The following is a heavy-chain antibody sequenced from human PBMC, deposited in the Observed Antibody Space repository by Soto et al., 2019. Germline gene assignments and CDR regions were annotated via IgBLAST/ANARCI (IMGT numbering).Heavy chain of an antibody. J-gene: IGHJ4*02. D-gene: IGHD2-15*01. CDR3: ARVRDIVVVVAATRFDY. CDR2: ISYDGSNK. CDR1: GFTFSSYA. Sequence: QVQLVESGGGVVQPGRSLRLSCAASGFTFSSYAMHWVRQAPGKGLEWVAVISYDGSNKYYADSVKGRFTISRDNSKNTLYLQMNSLRAEDTAVYYCARVRDIVVVVAATRFDYWCQGTLVTVSS. V-gene: IGHV3-30-3*01.